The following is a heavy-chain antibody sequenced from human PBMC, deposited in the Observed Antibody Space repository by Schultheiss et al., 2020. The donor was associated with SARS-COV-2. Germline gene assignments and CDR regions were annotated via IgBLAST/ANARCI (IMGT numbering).Heavy chain of an antibody. V-gene: IGHV1-69*13. D-gene: IGHD3-10*01. J-gene: IGHJ3*02. CDR1: GGTFSSYA. Sequence: SVKVSCKASGGTFSSYAISWVRQAPGQGLEWMGGIIPIFGTANYAQKFQGRVTITADESTSTAYMELSSLRSEDTVVYYCARDQAMVRGVNGAFDIWGQGTMVTVSS. CDR2: IIPIFGTA. CDR3: ARDQAMVRGVNGAFDI.